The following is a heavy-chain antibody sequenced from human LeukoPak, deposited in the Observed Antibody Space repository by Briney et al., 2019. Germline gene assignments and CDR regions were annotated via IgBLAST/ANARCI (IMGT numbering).Heavy chain of an antibody. D-gene: IGHD3-9*01. J-gene: IGHJ4*02. CDR1: GFTFDDYA. CDR3: AKDNYDILTGPFDY. CDR2: ISGDGGST. V-gene: IGHV3-43*02. Sequence: GGSLRLSCAASGFTFDDYAMHWVRQAPGKGLEWVSLISGDGGSTYYADSVKGRFTISRDNSKNSLYLQMNSLRTEDTALYYCAKDNYDILTGPFDYWGQGTVDRVSS.